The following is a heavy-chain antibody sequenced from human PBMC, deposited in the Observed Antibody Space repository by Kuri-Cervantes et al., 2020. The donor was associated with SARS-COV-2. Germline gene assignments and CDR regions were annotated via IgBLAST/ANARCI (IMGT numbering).Heavy chain of an antibody. CDR2: INPVFGTT. CDR1: GGTFSSSS. Sequence: SVKVSCKSSGGTFSSSSISWVRQAPGQGLEWMGGINPVFGTTYYAQQFQGRLTITADESTSTAYLDLSSLTSADTAVYYCAGGTLARDRHFDYWGQGTLVTVSS. V-gene: IGHV1-69*13. D-gene: IGHD5-24*01. J-gene: IGHJ4*02. CDR3: AGGTLARDRHFDY.